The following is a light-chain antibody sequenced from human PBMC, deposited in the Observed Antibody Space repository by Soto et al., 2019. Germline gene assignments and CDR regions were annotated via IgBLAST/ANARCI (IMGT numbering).Light chain of an antibody. Sequence: DIKMTQSPSTLSGSVGDRVTITCRASQTISSWLAWYQQKPGKAPKLLIYKASTLKSGVPARFSGSGSGTEFTLTISSLQAEDFAAYLCQESYSSTAVSLGGGTKVDIK. V-gene: IGKV1-5*03. CDR3: QESYSSTAVS. CDR1: QTISSW. J-gene: IGKJ4*01. CDR2: KAS.